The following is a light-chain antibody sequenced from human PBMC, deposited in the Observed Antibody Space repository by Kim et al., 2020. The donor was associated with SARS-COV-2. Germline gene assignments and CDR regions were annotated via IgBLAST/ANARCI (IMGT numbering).Light chain of an antibody. Sequence: SYELTQPPSLSVSPGQTARISCSGDALPKQYAYWFQQKPGQAPLLVIYKDTKRPSEIPERFSGSNSGTTVTLTISGVQAEDEAEYYCQVADNNDTWVFGG. CDR3: QVADNNDTWV. V-gene: IGLV3-25*03. CDR1: ALPKQY. J-gene: IGLJ3*02. CDR2: KDT.